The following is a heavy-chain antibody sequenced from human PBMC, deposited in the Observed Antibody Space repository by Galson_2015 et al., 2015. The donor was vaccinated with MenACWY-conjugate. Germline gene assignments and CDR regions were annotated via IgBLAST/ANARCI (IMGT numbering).Heavy chain of an antibody. V-gene: IGHV1-46*01. CDR1: GYTFTTFY. Sequence: SVKVSCKASGYTFTTFYLHWLRQAPGQGLKWVGVINPSGGTTAYAQNFQDRVAMTRDTSTSTVYMDLSSLRSEDTAVYFCARSSGWIHSPQYMRHLDYWGQATLVTVSS. D-gene: IGHD3-22*01. CDR2: INPSGGTT. CDR3: ARSSGWIHSPQYMRHLDY. J-gene: IGHJ4*02.